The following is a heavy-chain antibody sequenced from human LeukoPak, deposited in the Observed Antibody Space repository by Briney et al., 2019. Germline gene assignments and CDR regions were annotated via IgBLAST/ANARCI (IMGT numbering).Heavy chain of an antibody. J-gene: IGHJ4*02. CDR1: VGSTSDYY. V-gene: IGHV4-59*01. Sequence: SETLSLTCAVSVGSTSDYYWNWGRQPPGEGLGCVGDIYYRGTTNYNPSLNSRVTISLDSSRNQFSLRLNSVTAADTAIYYCARGPPRTGRERYFDYWGQGTLVSVSS. D-gene: IGHD1-1*01. CDR2: IYYRGTT. CDR3: ARGPPRTGRERYFDY.